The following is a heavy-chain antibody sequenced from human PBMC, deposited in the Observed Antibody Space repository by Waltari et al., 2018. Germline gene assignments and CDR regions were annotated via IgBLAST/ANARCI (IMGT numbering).Heavy chain of an antibody. V-gene: IGHV3-30-3*01. D-gene: IGHD3-22*01. Sequence: QVQLVESGGGVVQPGRSLRLSCAASGFTFSSYAMHWVRQAPGKGLEWVAVISYDGSNKYYADSVKGRFTISRDNSKNTLYLQMNSLRAEDTAVYYCARDYRAGYHYDRIYGMDVWGQGTTVIVSS. CDR2: ISYDGSNK. CDR1: GFTFSSYA. CDR3: ARDYRAGYHYDRIYGMDV. J-gene: IGHJ6*02.